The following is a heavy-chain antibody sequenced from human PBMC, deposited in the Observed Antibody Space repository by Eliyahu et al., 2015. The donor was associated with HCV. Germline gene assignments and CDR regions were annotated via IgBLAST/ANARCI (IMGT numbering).Heavy chain of an antibody. CDR1: GYTFTSYX. Sequence: HRVQSGAEVKKPGASVKVSYKASGYTFTSYXISWVRQAPGQGLEWMGWISAYNGXTNXAQKLQGRVTMTTDTSTSTAYMELRSLRSDDTAVYYCAREGLVIXGPSPHGYYYYGMDVXGKGTTVTVSX. V-gene: IGHV1-18*01. D-gene: IGHD3/OR15-3a*01. CDR2: ISAYNGXT. CDR3: AREGLVIXGPSPHGYYYYGMDV. J-gene: IGHJ6*04.